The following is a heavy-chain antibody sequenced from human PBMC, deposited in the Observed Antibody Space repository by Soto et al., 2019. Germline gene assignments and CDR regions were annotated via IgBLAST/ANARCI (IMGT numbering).Heavy chain of an antibody. V-gene: IGHV3-23*01. J-gene: IGHJ4*02. CDR1: GFTFSSYA. CDR2: INNSGYSS. Sequence: EVQLLESGGGLVQPGGSLRLSCAASGFTFSSYAMSWVRQAPGKGLEWVATINNSGYSSFYAESVKGRFTISRDNSRNTVYLQMHNLRGEDTAIYYCAKREEWLADVDYWGQGTLVTVYS. CDR3: AKREEWLADVDY. D-gene: IGHD3-3*01.